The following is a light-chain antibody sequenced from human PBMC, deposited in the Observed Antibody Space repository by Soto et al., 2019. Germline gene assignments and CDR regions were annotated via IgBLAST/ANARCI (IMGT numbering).Light chain of an antibody. V-gene: IGKV3-15*01. CDR1: QSVSSN. J-gene: IGKJ1*01. CDR2: GAS. CDR3: QQYNNSPPTPR. Sequence: EIVMTQSPATLSVSPGERATLSCRASQSVSSNLAWYQQKPGQAPRLLIYGASTRATGIPARFSGSGSGTEFTLTISSLQSEDFAVYYCQQYNNSPPTPRFGQGTKVEIK.